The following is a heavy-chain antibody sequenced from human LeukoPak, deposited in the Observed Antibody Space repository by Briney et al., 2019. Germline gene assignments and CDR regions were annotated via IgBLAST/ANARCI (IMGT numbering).Heavy chain of an antibody. CDR3: ATRGTSSSSFDY. CDR2: FNPNSGGT. J-gene: IGHJ4*02. V-gene: IGHV1-2*02. D-gene: IGHD6-6*01. Sequence: ASVKVSCTASGYTFTGYYMHWVRQAPGQGLEWMGGFNPNSGGTNSAQTCQGRVTTTRETTITTAYMEMSSLRSEDTAVYYCATRGTSSSSFDYWGQGTLVTVSS. CDR1: GYTFTGYY.